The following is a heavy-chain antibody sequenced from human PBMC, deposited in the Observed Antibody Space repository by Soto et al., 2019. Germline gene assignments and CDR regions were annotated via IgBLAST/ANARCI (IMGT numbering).Heavy chain of an antibody. CDR1: GFTFNDYG. V-gene: IGHV3-30*18. J-gene: IGHJ6*01. Sequence: QVQLVESGGRVVQRGRSLRLSCAGSGFTFNDYGMHWVRQAPGKGLEWVAVVSSDGTNKYYADSVKGRFTISRDDSKNTLSLQMNSLRTEDTAMYYCAKAYFDFWSGSHYYQYGMDVW. D-gene: IGHD3-3*01. CDR3: AKAYFDFWSGSHYYQYGMDV. CDR2: VSSDGTNK.